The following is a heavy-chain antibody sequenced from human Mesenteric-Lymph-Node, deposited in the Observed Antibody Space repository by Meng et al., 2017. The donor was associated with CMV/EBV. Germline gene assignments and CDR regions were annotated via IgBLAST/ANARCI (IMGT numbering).Heavy chain of an antibody. D-gene: IGHD3-10*01. CDR2: IKLIFVTP. Sequence: SCKASGGSISHDAIAWVRQAPGQGLEWMVGIKLIFVTPYYAQKFRGRVTISADESTNTAYMELTGLTSEDTAVYFCARNGSASGSYDSWGQGTLVTVSS. V-gene: IGHV1-69*01. CDR1: GGSISHDA. J-gene: IGHJ4*02. CDR3: ARNGSASGSYDS.